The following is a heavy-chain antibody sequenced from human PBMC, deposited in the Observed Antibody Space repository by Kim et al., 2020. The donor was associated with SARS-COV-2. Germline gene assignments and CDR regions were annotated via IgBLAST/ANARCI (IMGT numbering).Heavy chain of an antibody. V-gene: IGHV3-23*01. D-gene: IGHD5-12*01. Sequence: ADSVKGRFTISRDNSKNTLYLQMNSLRAEDTAVYYCAKDGGYSGYDNFDYWGQGTLVTVSS. J-gene: IGHJ4*02. CDR3: AKDGGYSGYDNFDY.